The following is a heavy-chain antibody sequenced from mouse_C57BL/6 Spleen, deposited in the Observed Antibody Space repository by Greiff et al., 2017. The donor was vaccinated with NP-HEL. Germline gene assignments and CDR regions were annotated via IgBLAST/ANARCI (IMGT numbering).Heavy chain of an antibody. V-gene: IGHV1-80*01. J-gene: IGHJ4*01. D-gene: IGHD2-1*01. CDR2: IYPGDGDT. CDR1: GYAFSSYW. Sequence: VNVVESGAELVKPGASVKISCKASGYAFSSYWMNWVKQRPGKGLEWIGQIYPGDGDTNYNGKFKGKATLTADKSSSTAYMQLSSLTSEDSAVYFCARDHYGNYGYAMDYWGQGTSVTVSS. CDR3: ARDHYGNYGYAMDY.